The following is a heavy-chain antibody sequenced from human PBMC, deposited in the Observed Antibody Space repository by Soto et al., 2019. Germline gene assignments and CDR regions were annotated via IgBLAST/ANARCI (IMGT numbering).Heavy chain of an antibody. CDR3: ARDMYYYDSSGYYFRPYGTDV. J-gene: IGHJ6*02. CDR1: GGSISSYY. CDR2: IYYSGST. Sequence: SETLSLTCTVSGGSISSYYWSWIRQPPGKGLEWIGYIYYSGSTNYNPSLKSRVTISVDTSKNQFSLKLSSVTAADTAVYYCARDMYYYDSSGYYFRPYGTDVWGQGTTVT. D-gene: IGHD3-22*01. V-gene: IGHV4-59*01.